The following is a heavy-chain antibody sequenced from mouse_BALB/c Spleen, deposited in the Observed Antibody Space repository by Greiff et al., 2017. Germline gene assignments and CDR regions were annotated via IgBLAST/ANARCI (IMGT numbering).Heavy chain of an antibody. CDR3: ARSGGSMDY. CDR1: GYTFTSYT. Sequence: VQLQQSGAELARPGASVKMSCKASGYTFTSYTMHWVKQRPGQGLEWIGEINPSNGRTNYNEKFKSKATLTVDKSSSTAYMQLSSLTSEDSAVCYCARSGGSMDYWGQGTSVTVSS. CDR2: INPSNGRT. D-gene: IGHD3-1*01. J-gene: IGHJ4*01. V-gene: IGHV1S81*02.